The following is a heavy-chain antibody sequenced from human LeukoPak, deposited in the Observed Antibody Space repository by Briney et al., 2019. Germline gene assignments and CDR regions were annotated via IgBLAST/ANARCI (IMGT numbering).Heavy chain of an antibody. CDR1: GFIFRNYW. V-gene: IGHV3-7*02. Sequence: GGPLRLSCVASGFIFRNYWMRWLRQAPGTALEWVANINHGEGDQNSVAPVKGRFTISNANATGSLYLQMNSLRVEDTAVYYCAITGGPTVTAFDLWGQGILFTVSS. D-gene: IGHD4-17*01. J-gene: IGHJ4*02. CDR2: INHGEGDQ. CDR3: AITGGPTVTAFDL.